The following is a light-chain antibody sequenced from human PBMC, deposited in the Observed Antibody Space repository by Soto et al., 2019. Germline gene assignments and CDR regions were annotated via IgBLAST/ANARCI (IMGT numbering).Light chain of an antibody. CDR2: EAS. Sequence: DIQMTQSPSSLSASVGDRVTITFRASQSISSYLNWYQQKPGKAPKLLIYEASSLEGGVPSRFSGSGSGTEFTLTISSLQPDDFATYYCQQYNSYWTFGQGTKVDI. V-gene: IGKV1-5*03. J-gene: IGKJ1*01. CDR1: QSISSY. CDR3: QQYNSYWT.